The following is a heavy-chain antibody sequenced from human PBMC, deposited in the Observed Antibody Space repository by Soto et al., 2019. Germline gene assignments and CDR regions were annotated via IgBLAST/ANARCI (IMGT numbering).Heavy chain of an antibody. Sequence: EVQLLESGGGLVQPGGSLGLSCAASGFTFSSYAMSWVRQAPGKGLEWVSAISGSGGSTYYADSVKGRFTISRDNSKNTLYVQMNSLRAEDTAVYYCAKGRGYSYVDFDYWGQGTLVAVSS. CDR2: ISGSGGST. V-gene: IGHV3-23*01. CDR3: AKGRGYSYVDFDY. D-gene: IGHD5-18*01. CDR1: GFTFSSYA. J-gene: IGHJ4*02.